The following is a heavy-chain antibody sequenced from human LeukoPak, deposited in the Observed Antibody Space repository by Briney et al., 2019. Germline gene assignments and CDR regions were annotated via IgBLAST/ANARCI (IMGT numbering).Heavy chain of an antibody. CDR2: INTDGSST. D-gene: IGHD3-16*01. V-gene: IGHV3-74*01. Sequence: GGSLRLSCAASGFTFSSYWMHWVRQAPGKGLVWVSRINTDGSSTSYADSVKGRFTISRDNSKNTLYLQMNSLRAEDTAMYYCARDKGGGGAFDIWGQGTMVTVSS. CDR3: ARDKGGGGAFDI. J-gene: IGHJ3*02. CDR1: GFTFSSYW.